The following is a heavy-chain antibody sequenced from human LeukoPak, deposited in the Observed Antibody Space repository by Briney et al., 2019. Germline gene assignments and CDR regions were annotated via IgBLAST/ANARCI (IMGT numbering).Heavy chain of an antibody. V-gene: IGHV4-4*07. Sequence: SETLSLTCTVSGYSISSGYYWSWIRQPAGKGLEWIGRIYNSGSTNYNPSLKSRVTMSVDTSKNQFSLKLSSVTAADTAVYYCAREAALSLDHWGQGTLVTVSS. D-gene: IGHD2-15*01. CDR2: IYNSGST. J-gene: IGHJ4*02. CDR1: GYSISSGYY. CDR3: AREAALSLDH.